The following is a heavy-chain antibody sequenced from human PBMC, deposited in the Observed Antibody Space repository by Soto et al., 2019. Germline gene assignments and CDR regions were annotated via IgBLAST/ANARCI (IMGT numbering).Heavy chain of an antibody. CDR3: AKDPHPGGVVTGIPGYYLWC. V-gene: IGHV3-30*18. CDR1: GFTFSSYG. D-gene: IGHD2-21*02. Sequence: SLRLSCSASGFTFSSYGMHWVRQAPGKGLERVAVISYDGSNKYYADSVKGRFTICRDNSKNRLHLQMYSQSAEDTAVYYCAKDPHPGGVVTGIPGYYLWCWGQGTRVTVAS. CDR2: ISYDGSNK. J-gene: IGHJ4*02.